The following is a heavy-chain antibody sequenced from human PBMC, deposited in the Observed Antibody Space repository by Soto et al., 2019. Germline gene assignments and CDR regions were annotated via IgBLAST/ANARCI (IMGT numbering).Heavy chain of an antibody. D-gene: IGHD3-9*01. J-gene: IGHJ4*02. CDR2: ITSGSDYI. CDR3: TREHVVTIFRRGQRGSFDN. V-gene: IGHV3-21*01. CDR1: GFTFSSYT. Sequence: EVQLVESGGGLVNSGGSLRLSCAASGFTFSSYTMNWVRQAPGKGLEWVAFITSGSDYIYYADSVKGRLTISSDVANNSLFLQMSSLMAEDMAVYYCTREHVVTIFRRGQRGSFDNWSQGTLVTVSS.